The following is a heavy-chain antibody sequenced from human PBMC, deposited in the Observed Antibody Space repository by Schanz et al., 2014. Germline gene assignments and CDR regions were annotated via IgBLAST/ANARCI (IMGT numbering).Heavy chain of an antibody. J-gene: IGHJ3*01. Sequence: QVQLVESGGGVVQPGRSLRLSCAGSGFSFSGFGMHWVRQAPGKGLEWVAVISYDGRNKYFADSVKGRFTISRDNSKNTLFLQMSSLRAEDTAVYYCTRDRGALINHNDALDLWGQGTMVSVSS. CDR1: GFSFSGFG. CDR2: ISYDGRNK. V-gene: IGHV3-30*03. CDR3: TRDRGALINHNDALDL. D-gene: IGHD3-16*01.